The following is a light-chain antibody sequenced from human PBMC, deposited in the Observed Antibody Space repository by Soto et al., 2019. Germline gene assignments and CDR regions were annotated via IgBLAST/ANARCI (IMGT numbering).Light chain of an antibody. V-gene: IGLV2-18*02. CDR2: DVS. Sequence: QSALTQPPSVSGSPGQSGTISCTGTSSDVGSYNRVSWYQQSPGTAPKLMIHDVSNRPSGAPDRFSGSKSGNTAALTISGLQAEDEAHYYCSSYTSSNSVIFGGGTKLTVL. J-gene: IGLJ2*01. CDR1: SSDVGSYNR. CDR3: SSYTSSNSVI.